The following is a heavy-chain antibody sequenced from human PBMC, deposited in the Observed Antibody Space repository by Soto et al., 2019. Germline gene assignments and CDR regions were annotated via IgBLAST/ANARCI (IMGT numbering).Heavy chain of an antibody. CDR1: GYTFTSYY. D-gene: IGHD3-3*01. CDR2: INPSGGST. Sequence: GASVKVSCKASGYTFTSYYMHWVRQAPGQGLEWMGIINPSGGSTSYAQKFQGRVTMTRDTSTSTVYMELSSLRSEDTAVYYCARDYDFWSGYRHSAFLDYWGQGTLVTVPS. J-gene: IGHJ4*02. CDR3: ARDYDFWSGYRHSAFLDY. V-gene: IGHV1-46*01.